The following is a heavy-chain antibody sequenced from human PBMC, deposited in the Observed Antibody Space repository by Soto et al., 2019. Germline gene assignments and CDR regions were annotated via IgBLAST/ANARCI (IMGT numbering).Heavy chain of an antibody. CDR2: IYYSGPT. CDR1: GGSVSRDSNF. CDR3: ARGYSHYDH. D-gene: IGHD4-4*01. V-gene: IGHV4-61*01. Sequence: KPSETLSLTCTVSGGSVSRDSNFWSWIRQPPGKGLEWIGYIYYSGPTRYNPSLESRVTISIDSSKNQVSLNLTSVTAADTAVYYCARGYSHYDHWGRGTLVTVSS. J-gene: IGHJ5*02.